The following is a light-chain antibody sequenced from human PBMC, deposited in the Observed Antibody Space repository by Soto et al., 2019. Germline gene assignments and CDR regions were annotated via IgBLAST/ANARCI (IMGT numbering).Light chain of an antibody. J-gene: IGKJ1*01. V-gene: IGKV1-5*03. Sequence: DIQMTQSPSTLSASVGDRVTITCRASQSISSWFAWYQQKPGKAPKLLIYKASSLESGVPSRFSGSGSGTEFTLIISCLQPDDFATYYCQQYNSSPWTFGQGTKVEIK. CDR1: QSISSW. CDR3: QQYNSSPWT. CDR2: KAS.